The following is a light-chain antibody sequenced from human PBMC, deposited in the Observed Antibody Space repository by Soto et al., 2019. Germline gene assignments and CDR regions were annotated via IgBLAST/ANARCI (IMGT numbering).Light chain of an antibody. V-gene: IGKV1-5*03. J-gene: IGKJ1*01. CDR3: QQYSIYPWT. CDR2: EAS. CDR1: QIITTW. Sequence: DIQMTQSPSTLSASVGDRVVITCRASQIITTWLAWYQQKPGKAPKLLICEASSLKSGVPSRFSGSASGTEFTLIISSLQPDDFATYYCQQYSIYPWTFGQGTKVDIK.